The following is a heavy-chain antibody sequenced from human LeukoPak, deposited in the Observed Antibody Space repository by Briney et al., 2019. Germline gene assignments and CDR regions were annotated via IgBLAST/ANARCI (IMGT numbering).Heavy chain of an antibody. V-gene: IGHV4-59*01. J-gene: IGHJ5*02. CDR2: IYYSGST. Sequence: PSETLSLTCTVSGVSISSYYWSWIRQPPGKGLEWIGYIYYSGSTNYNPSLKSRVTISVDTSKNQFSLKLSSVTAADTAVYYCARVTGSGLYDYVWGSYRSNWFDPWGQGTLVTVSS. CDR1: GVSISSYY. D-gene: IGHD3-16*02. CDR3: ARVTGSGLYDYVWGSYRSNWFDP.